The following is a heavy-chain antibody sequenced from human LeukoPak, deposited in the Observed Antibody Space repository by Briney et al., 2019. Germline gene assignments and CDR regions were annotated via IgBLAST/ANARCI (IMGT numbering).Heavy chain of an antibody. J-gene: IGHJ4*02. CDR1: GFTFSSYW. Sequence: GGSLRLSCAASGFTFSSYWMSWVRQAPGKGLEWVANIKQDGSEKYYVDSVKGRFTISRDNAKNSLYLQMNSLRAEDTAVYYCARDDDSSGYHYFFDYWGQGTLVTVSS. V-gene: IGHV3-7*01. CDR2: IKQDGSEK. D-gene: IGHD3-22*01. CDR3: ARDDDSSGYHYFFDY.